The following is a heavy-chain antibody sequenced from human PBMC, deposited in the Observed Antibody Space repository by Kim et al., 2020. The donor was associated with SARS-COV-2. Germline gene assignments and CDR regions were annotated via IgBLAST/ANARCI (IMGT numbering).Heavy chain of an antibody. Sequence: SETLSLTCAVYGGSFSGYYWSWIRQPPGKGLEWIGEINHSGSTNYNPSLKSRVTISVDTSKNQFSLKLSSVTAADTAVYYCARGTWELPLYRVVKKTYGMDVWGQGTTVTVSS. D-gene: IGHD1-26*01. CDR1: GGSFSGYY. CDR2: INHSGST. J-gene: IGHJ6*02. V-gene: IGHV4-34*01. CDR3: ARGTWELPLYRVVKKTYGMDV.